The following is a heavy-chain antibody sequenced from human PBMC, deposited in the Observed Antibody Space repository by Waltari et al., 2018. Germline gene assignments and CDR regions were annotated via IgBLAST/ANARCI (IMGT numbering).Heavy chain of an antibody. Sequence: EVQLVESGGGLVTPGESLRLSCVASGFSFQSYTMNWVRQAPGKGLEWVSSIGANGDYIYYADSVRGRFTTSRDNARNSLYLQMTSLRVDDSAIYFCASHFEDYYYYMDVWGKGTTVTVSS. J-gene: IGHJ6*03. CDR2: IGANGDYI. CDR1: GFSFQSYT. V-gene: IGHV3-21*04. CDR3: ASHFEDYYYYMDV.